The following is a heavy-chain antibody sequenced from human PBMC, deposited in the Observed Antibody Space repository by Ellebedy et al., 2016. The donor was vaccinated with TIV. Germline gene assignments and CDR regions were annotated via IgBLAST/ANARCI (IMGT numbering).Heavy chain of an antibody. Sequence: GESLKISCAASGFTFSDYYMSWIRQAPGKGLEWISYISTGGSTVYYADSVKGRFTISRDNAKNSLYLQMNSLRAEDTAVYYCSRHTDYALDYWGQGALVTVSS. D-gene: IGHD4-17*01. CDR3: SRHTDYALDY. CDR2: ISTGGSTV. V-gene: IGHV3-11*04. J-gene: IGHJ4*02. CDR1: GFTFSDYY.